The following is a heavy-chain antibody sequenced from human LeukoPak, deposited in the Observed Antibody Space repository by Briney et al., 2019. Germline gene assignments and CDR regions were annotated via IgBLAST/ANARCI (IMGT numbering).Heavy chain of an antibody. CDR3: ARGPFGSGSYPLGY. Sequence: GASVKVSCKASGYTFTSYDINWVRQATGQGLEWMGWMNPNSGNTGYAQKFQGRVTMTRNTFISTAYMELSSLRSEDTAVYYCARGPFGSGSYPLGYWGQGTLVTVSS. V-gene: IGHV1-8*01. CDR1: GYTFTSYD. J-gene: IGHJ4*02. CDR2: MNPNSGNT. D-gene: IGHD3-10*01.